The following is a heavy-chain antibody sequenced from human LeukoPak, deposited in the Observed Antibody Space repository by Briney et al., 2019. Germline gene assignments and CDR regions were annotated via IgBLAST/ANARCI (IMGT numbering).Heavy chain of an antibody. CDR1: GDSVSSDNW. CDR2: IYHRGIT. V-gene: IGHV4-4*02. J-gene: IGHJ4*02. CDR3: ARDPGAGIETLDY. D-gene: IGHD6-19*01. Sequence: PSETLSLTCGVSGDSVSSDNWWNWVRQPAGKGLEWIGEIYHRGITNYNPSLKSRVSISVDASTNQVSLRLSSVTAADTAVYYCARDPGAGIETLDYWGQGTLVTVSS.